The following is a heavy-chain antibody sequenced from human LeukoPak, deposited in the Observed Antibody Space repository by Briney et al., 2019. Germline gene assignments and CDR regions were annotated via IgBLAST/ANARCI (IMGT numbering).Heavy chain of an antibody. CDR2: IKHDGSEK. CDR1: GFTFSSYW. D-gene: IGHD6-13*01. J-gene: IGHJ4*02. Sequence: GGSLRLSCAASGFTFSSYWMNWVRQAPGKGLEWVANIKHDGSEKYYVDSVKARSTISRDNAKNSLYLQMNSLRAEDTAVYYCARVRFSISWYYFDYWGQGTLVTVSS. V-gene: IGHV3-7*04. CDR3: ARVRFSISWYYFDY.